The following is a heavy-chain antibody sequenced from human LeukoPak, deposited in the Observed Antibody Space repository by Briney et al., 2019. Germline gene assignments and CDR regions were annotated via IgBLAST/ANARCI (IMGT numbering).Heavy chain of an antibody. CDR2: ISGSGGST. CDR3: ALHHDYGDLTFDY. D-gene: IGHD4-17*01. CDR1: GFTFSSYA. J-gene: IGHJ4*02. Sequence: PGGSLRLSCAASGFTFSSYAMSWVRQAPGKGLEWVSAISGSGGSTYYADSVKGRFTISRDDSKNTLYLQMNSLRAEDTAVYYCALHHDYGDLTFDYWGRGTLVTVSS. V-gene: IGHV3-23*01.